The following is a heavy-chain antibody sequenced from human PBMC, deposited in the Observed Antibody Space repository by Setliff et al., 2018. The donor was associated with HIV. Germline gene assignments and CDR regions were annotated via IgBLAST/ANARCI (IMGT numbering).Heavy chain of an antibody. Sequence: GASVKVSCKASGYTFTNYAINWVRQAPGQGLEWMGWMNPNSGNTGYAQKFQGRVTMTRNTSISTAYMELSSLRSDDTAVYYCASSWSRIRYYGMDVWGQGTTVTVSS. CDR2: MNPNSGNT. CDR1: GYTFTNYA. J-gene: IGHJ6*02. V-gene: IGHV1-8*02. D-gene: IGHD6-13*01. CDR3: ASSWSRIRYYGMDV.